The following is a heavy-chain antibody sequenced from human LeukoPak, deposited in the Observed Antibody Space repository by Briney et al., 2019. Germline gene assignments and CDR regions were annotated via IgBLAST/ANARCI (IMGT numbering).Heavy chain of an antibody. Sequence: SQTLSLTCSVSGDSISSGSFYWSWIRQPAGRGLEWIGRIYPSGSTNYNPSLKSRVTISLDTSKNQFSLKLSSVTAADTAVYYCARDLSRGRWELFHFDYWGQGTLVTVSS. V-gene: IGHV4-61*02. J-gene: IGHJ4*02. CDR2: IYPSGST. D-gene: IGHD1-26*01. CDR3: ARDLSRGRWELFHFDY. CDR1: GDSISSGSFY.